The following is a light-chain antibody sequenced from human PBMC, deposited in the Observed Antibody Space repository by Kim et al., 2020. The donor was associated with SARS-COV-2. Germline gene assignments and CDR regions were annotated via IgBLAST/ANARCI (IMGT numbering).Light chain of an antibody. Sequence: GQSITISGTRTSSYFCAYNFVSCYKHPPRNAPKLMIYDVSKRPAGVSNRFSGSKSGNTASLTISGLQAEDEADYYCTSYTYSDTVVFGGGTQLTVL. CDR3: TSYTYSDTVV. CDR2: DVS. V-gene: IGLV2-14*03. CDR1: SSYFCAYNF. J-gene: IGLJ3*02.